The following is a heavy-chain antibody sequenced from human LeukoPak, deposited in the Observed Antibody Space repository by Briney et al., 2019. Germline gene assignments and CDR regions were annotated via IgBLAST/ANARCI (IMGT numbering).Heavy chain of an antibody. CDR1: GFTFSSYG. CDR2: IWYDGSNK. J-gene: IGHJ4*02. V-gene: IGHV3-33*01. Sequence: PGGSLRLSCAASGFTFSSYGMHWVPQAPGKGLEWVAVIWYDGSNKYHADSVKGRFTISRDNSKNTLYLQMNSLRAEDTAVYYCAREPYSSSWYGRIKYYFDYWGQGTLVTVSS. CDR3: AREPYSSSWYGRIKYYFDY. D-gene: IGHD6-13*01.